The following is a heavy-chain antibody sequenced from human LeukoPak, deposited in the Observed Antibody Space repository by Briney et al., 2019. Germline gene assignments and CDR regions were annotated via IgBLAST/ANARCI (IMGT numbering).Heavy chain of an antibody. D-gene: IGHD5-24*01. Sequence: KGGESLKISCKGSGYTFSSYWIGWVRQMPGKGLEWMGILYPGDSDTRYSPSFQGQVTISADKSINTAYLQWSSLKASDTAMYYCARHDGSTLFPEDWGQGTLVTVSS. CDR2: LYPGDSDT. V-gene: IGHV5-51*01. CDR1: GYTFSSYW. CDR3: ARHDGSTLFPED. J-gene: IGHJ4*02.